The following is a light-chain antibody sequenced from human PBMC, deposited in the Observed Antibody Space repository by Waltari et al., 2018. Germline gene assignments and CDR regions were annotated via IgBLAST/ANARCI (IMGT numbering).Light chain of an antibody. J-gene: IGLJ3*02. CDR3: CSYAGSYTWV. CDR2: DDN. V-gene: IGLV2-23*01. Sequence: QSALTQPASVSGSPGQSITISCTGTSSDGGNYNLFSWYQQYPGKAPKVMIYDDNRRPSRVSDRFSGSKSGNTASLTISGVQAEDEADYYCCSYAGSYTWVFGGGTKLTVL. CDR1: SSDGGNYNL.